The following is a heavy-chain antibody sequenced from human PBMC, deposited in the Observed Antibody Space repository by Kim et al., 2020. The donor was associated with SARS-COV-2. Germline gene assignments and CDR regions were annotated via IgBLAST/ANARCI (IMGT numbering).Heavy chain of an antibody. V-gene: IGHV3-30*02. Sequence: KGRFTISRDNSKNTLYLQMNSLRAEDTAVYYCAKDTHLYDFWSGGPFDYWGQGTLVTVSS. CDR3: AKDTHLYDFWSGGPFDY. D-gene: IGHD3-3*01. J-gene: IGHJ4*02.